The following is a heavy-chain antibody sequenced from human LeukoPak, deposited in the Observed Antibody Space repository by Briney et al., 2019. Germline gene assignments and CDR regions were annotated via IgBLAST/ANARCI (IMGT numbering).Heavy chain of an antibody. J-gene: IGHJ4*02. CDR2: IYYNGGT. Sequence: SETLSLTCTVSGGSVSSSTYYWDWIRQPPGKGLEWIANIYYNGGTYYNPSLKSRATISVDTSKNQFSLKLTSVTAADTAVYYCARHWSPRGRSYFDYWGQGTLVTVSS. CDR3: ARHWSPRGRSYFDY. V-gene: IGHV4-39*01. CDR1: GGSVSSSTYY.